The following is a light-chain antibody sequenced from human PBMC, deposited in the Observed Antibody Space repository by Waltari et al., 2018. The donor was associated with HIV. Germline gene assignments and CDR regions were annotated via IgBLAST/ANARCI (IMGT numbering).Light chain of an antibody. CDR2: GNP. J-gene: IGLJ1*01. Sequence: QSVLTQPPSVSGAPGQRVTISCTGSSPNIGSGYYVTWFQQLPGTTPKLLLYGNPNRPSGVPDRFSGSKSGTSASLAITGLQAEDEADYYCQSYDSGLTAYVFGTGTKVTVL. CDR1: SPNIGSGYY. CDR3: QSYDSGLTAYV. V-gene: IGLV1-40*01.